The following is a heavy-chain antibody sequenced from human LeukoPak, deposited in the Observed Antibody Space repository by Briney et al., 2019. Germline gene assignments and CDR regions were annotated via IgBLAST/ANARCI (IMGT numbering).Heavy chain of an antibody. J-gene: IGHJ4*02. CDR3: AKRDFTDYYDSSGYKPFDY. V-gene: IGHV3-30*18. D-gene: IGHD3-22*01. CDR1: GFTFSSYG. Sequence: GGSLRLSCAASGFTFSSYGMHWVRQAPGKGLEWVAVISYDGSNKYYADSVKGRFTISRDNSKNTLYLQMNSLRAEDTAVYYCAKRDFTDYYDSSGYKPFDYWGQGTLVTVSS. CDR2: ISYDGSNK.